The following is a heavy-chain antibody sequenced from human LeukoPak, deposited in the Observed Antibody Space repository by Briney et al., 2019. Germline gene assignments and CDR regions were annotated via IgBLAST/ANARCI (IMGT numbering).Heavy chain of an antibody. CDR3: VRQVGAGAFDS. J-gene: IGHJ5*01. Sequence: SETLSLTCAVYGGSLSGYFWSWIRQSPGKGLEWIGEIDVDDHINYNPSLQSRVTISLDKTKNQFSLRLTSLIPADTGLYYCVRQVGAGAFDSWGQETVVTVPA. CDR1: GGSLSGYF. V-gene: IGHV4-34*01. CDR2: IDVDDHI. D-gene: IGHD6-13*01.